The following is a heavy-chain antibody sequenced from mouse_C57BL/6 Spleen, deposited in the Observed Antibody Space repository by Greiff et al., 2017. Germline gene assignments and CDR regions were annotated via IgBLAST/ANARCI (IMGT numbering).Heavy chain of an antibody. CDR3: ARNYGSSRYYFDY. V-gene: IGHV1-81*01. D-gene: IGHD1-1*01. CDR1: GYTFTSYG. Sequence: VQLQESGAELARPGASVKLSCKASGYTFTSYGISWVKQRTGQGLEWIGEIYPRSGNTYYNEKFKGKATLTADKSSSTAYMELRSLTSEDSAVXACARNYGSSRYYFDYWGQGTTLTVSS. J-gene: IGHJ2*01. CDR2: IYPRSGNT.